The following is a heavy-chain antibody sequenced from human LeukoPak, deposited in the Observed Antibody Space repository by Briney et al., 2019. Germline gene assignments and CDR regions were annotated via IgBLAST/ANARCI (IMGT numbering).Heavy chain of an antibody. Sequence: ASVKVSCMASGYTFTSYYMHWVRQAPGQGLEWMGIINPSGGSTSYAQKFQGRVTMTRDMSTSTVYMELSSLRSEDTAVYYCATSGYHNYYYYMDVWGKGTTVTVSS. V-gene: IGHV1-46*01. J-gene: IGHJ6*03. CDR2: INPSGGST. CDR3: ATSGYHNYYYYMDV. CDR1: GYTFTSYY. D-gene: IGHD5-12*01.